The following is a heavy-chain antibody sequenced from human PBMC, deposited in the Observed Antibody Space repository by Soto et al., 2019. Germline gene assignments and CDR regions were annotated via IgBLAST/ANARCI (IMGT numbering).Heavy chain of an antibody. J-gene: IGHJ6*02. Sequence: GGSLRLSCAASGFTFSSYSMNWVRQAPGKGLEWVSSISSSSSYIYYADSVKGRFTISRDNAKNSLYLQMNSLRAEDTAVYYCARGSLVTTFYYYGMDVWGQGTTVTVSS. D-gene: IGHD4-17*01. CDR2: ISSSSSYI. CDR1: GFTFSSYS. V-gene: IGHV3-21*01. CDR3: ARGSLVTTFYYYGMDV.